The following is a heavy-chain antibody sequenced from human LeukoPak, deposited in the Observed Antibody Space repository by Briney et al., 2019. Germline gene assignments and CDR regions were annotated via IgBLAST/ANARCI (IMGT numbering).Heavy chain of an antibody. J-gene: IGHJ4*02. CDR1: GGSISSYY. V-gene: IGHV4-59*08. CDR2: IYYSGST. D-gene: IGHD3-3*01. CDR3: ARRTIFGVVPELWAFEY. Sequence: PSETLSLTCTVSGGSISSYYWSWIRQPPGKGLEWIGYIYYSGSTNYNPSLKSRVTISVDTSKNQFTLQMRSVTAADTAVYYCARRTIFGVVPELWAFEYWGQGTLVTVSS.